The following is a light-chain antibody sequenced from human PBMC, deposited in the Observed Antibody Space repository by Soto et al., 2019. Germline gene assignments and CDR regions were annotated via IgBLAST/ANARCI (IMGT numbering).Light chain of an antibody. CDR3: QSYDSSLGGNYV. CDR2: GST. V-gene: IGLV1-40*01. CDR1: ISNIGAGYD. J-gene: IGLJ1*01. Sequence: HSVVSQPPSLSGAPGQRVTISCTGSISNIGAGYDAHWFQQVPGTAPKLLIYGSTNRPSGVPDRFSGSKSGTSASLAITGLQAEDEADYYCQSYDSSLGGNYVFGTGTKVTV.